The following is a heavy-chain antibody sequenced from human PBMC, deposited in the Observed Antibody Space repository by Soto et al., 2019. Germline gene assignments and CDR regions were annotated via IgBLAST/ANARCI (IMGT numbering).Heavy chain of an antibody. CDR2: IKQDGSEK. CDR1: GFTFSSYW. Sequence: GGSLRLSCAASGFTFSSYWMSWVRQAPGKGLEWVANIKQDGSEKYYVDSVKGRFTISRDNAKNSLYLQMNSLRAEDTAVYYCARDGNYIWGSYREHDAFDIWGQGTMVTVSS. J-gene: IGHJ3*02. V-gene: IGHV3-7*01. D-gene: IGHD3-16*02. CDR3: ARDGNYIWGSYREHDAFDI.